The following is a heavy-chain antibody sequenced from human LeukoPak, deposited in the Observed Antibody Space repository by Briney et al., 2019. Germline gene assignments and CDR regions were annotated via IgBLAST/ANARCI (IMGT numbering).Heavy chain of an antibody. D-gene: IGHD3-3*01. CDR3: AKAGTIFGVVSY. CDR1: GFTFSSYG. J-gene: IGHJ4*02. CDR2: ISYDGSNK. Sequence: GGSLRLSCAASGFTFSSYGMHWVRQAPGKGLEWVAVISYDGSNKYYADSVKGRFTISRDNSKNTLSLQMNSLGAEDTAVYYCAKAGTIFGVVSYWGQGTLVTVSS. V-gene: IGHV3-30*12.